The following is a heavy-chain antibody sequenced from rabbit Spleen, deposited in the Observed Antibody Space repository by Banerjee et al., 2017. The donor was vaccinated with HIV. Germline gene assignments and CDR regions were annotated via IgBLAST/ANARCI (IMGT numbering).Heavy chain of an antibody. J-gene: IGHJ4*01. V-gene: IGHV1S40*01. Sequence: VESGGGLVQPGTSLTLTCTASGFSFSSRYYMCWVRQAPGKGLEWIACIYAGSSGDTYYASWAKGRFTISKTSSTTVTLQMTSLTAADTATYFCARETSSGWGVVSYYFSLWGQGTLVTVS. CDR3: ARETSSGWGVVSYYFSL. CDR1: GFSFSSRYY. D-gene: IGHD4-1*01. CDR2: IYAGSSGDT.